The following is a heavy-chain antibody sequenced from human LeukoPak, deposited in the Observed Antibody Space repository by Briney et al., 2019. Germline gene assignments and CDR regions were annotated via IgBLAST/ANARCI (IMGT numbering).Heavy chain of an antibody. D-gene: IGHD2-15*01. V-gene: IGHV5-51*01. J-gene: IGHJ5*02. CDR3: ARQEYCSGGSCYTWFDP. CDR1: GYSFTTYW. Sequence: GESLKISCKGSGYSFTTYWIAWVRQMPGKGLEWMGIINPGDSDTRYSPSFQGQVTISADKSISTAYLQWSSLKASDTAMYYCARQEYCSGGSCYTWFDPWGQGTLVTVSS. CDR2: INPGDSDT.